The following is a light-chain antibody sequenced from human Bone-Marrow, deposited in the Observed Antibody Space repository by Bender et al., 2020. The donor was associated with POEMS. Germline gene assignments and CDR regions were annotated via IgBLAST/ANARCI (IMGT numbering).Light chain of an antibody. J-gene: IGLJ3*02. CDR2: EVD. Sequence: QSALTQPASVSGSPGQSVTISCSGASNDIGSYDYVSWYQHHPGRAPKLLIYEVDNRPSGVPDRFSGSKSGNTASLSVSGLQGEDEADYFCSSYSDTNILVFGGGTKLTVL. CDR3: SSYSDTNILV. V-gene: IGLV2-8*01. CDR1: SNDIGSYDY.